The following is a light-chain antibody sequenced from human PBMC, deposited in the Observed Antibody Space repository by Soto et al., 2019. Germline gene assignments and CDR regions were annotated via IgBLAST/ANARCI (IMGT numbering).Light chain of an antibody. CDR1: QIVTSNY. Sequence: EIVLTQSPGTLSLSPGERATLSCRASQIVTSNYLAWYQQKPGQAPRLLIYAASSRATGIPDRFSGSGSGTDFTLTISRLEPEDFAVYFCQQYGSSPITFGQGTRLEIK. J-gene: IGKJ5*01. V-gene: IGKV3-20*01. CDR2: AAS. CDR3: QQYGSSPIT.